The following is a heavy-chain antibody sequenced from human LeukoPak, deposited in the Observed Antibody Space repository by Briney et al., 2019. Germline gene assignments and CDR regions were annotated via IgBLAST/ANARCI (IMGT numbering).Heavy chain of an antibody. D-gene: IGHD2-2*03. V-gene: IGHV3-21*01. J-gene: IGHJ5*02. Sequence: GGSLRLSCAASGFTFSSYSMNWVRHAPGKGLEWVSSISSCSSYIYYADSVKGRFTISRDNAKNTLDLQMNSLRAEDTAVYYCARGGGYCISTSCYLNDWFDPWGQGTLVTVSS. CDR1: GFTFSSYS. CDR2: ISSCSSYI. CDR3: ARGGGYCISTSCYLNDWFDP.